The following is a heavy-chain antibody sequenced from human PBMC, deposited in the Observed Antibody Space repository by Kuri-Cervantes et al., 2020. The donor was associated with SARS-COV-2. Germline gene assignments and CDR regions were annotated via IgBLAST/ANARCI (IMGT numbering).Heavy chain of an antibody. J-gene: IGHJ4*02. V-gene: IGHV4-39*01. CDR3: ARGPEGVVAY. CDR2: IYYSGAT. Sequence: SETLSLTCTFSGDSISRSTYYWGWIRQPPGKGLEWIGAIYYSGATYYNPSLKSRVIISVDTSKNQFSLNLRFVTATDTAVYYCARGPEGVVAYWGQGTLVTVSS. D-gene: IGHD1-14*01. CDR1: GDSISRSTYY.